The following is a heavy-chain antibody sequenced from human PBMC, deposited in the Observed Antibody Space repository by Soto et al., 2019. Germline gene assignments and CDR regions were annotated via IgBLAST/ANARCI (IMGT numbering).Heavy chain of an antibody. V-gene: IGHV3-23*01. J-gene: IGHJ4*02. CDR3: AKDPGSWRVGELSSYFDS. D-gene: IGHD3-16*02. Sequence: EVQLLESGGGLVQPGGSLRLSCAASGFTFSSYAMSWVRQAPGKGLEWVSTISGSGGSTYYADSVKGRFTISRDNSKNTLYLQMNSLRSEDTAVYYCAKDPGSWRVGELSSYFDSWGQGTLVTVSS. CDR1: GFTFSSYA. CDR2: ISGSGGST.